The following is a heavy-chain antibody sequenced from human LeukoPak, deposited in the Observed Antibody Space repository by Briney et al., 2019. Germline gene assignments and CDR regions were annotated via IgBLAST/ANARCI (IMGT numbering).Heavy chain of an antibody. V-gene: IGHV3-21*01. D-gene: IGHD6-19*01. Sequence: PGGSLRLSCAASGFTFSSYSMNWVRQAPGKGLEWVSSISSSSSYIYYADSVKGRFTISRDNAKNSLYLQMNSLRAEDTAVYYCARELGGIAVAGTFSYYYYMDVWGKGTTVTVSS. J-gene: IGHJ6*03. CDR2: ISSSSSYI. CDR1: GFTFSSYS. CDR3: ARELGGIAVAGTFSYYYYMDV.